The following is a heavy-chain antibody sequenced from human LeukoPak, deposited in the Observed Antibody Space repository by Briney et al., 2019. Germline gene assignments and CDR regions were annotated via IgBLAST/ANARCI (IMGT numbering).Heavy chain of an antibody. J-gene: IGHJ4*02. Sequence: SETLSLTCTVSGGSISSYYWSWIRQHPGKGLEWIGYIYYSGSTYYNPSLKSRVTISIDTSKNQFSLKLSSVTAADTAVYYCARAGYDSSGYSTYYFDYWGQGTLVTVSS. V-gene: IGHV4-59*06. CDR1: GGSISSYY. D-gene: IGHD3-22*01. CDR2: IYYSGST. CDR3: ARAGYDSSGYSTYYFDY.